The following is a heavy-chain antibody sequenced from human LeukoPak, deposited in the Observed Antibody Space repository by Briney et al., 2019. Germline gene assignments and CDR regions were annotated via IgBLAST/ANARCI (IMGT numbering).Heavy chain of an antibody. CDR3: AREKDYGDSRGLDL. D-gene: IGHD4-17*01. Sequence: SETLSLTCTVSGGSISNYYWSWLRQPAGKGLEWIGRINTSGNTNYNPSLTSRVTMSLDTTKTQVSLKLSSVTAADTAVYYCAREKDYGDSRGLDLWGQGTLVTVSS. CDR1: GGSISNYY. CDR2: INTSGNT. V-gene: IGHV4-4*07. J-gene: IGHJ5*02.